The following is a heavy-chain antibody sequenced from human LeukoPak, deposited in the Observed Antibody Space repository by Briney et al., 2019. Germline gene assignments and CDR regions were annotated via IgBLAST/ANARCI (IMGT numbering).Heavy chain of an antibody. D-gene: IGHD3-16*02. CDR1: GGSFSGYY. J-gene: IGHJ3*02. CDR2: TNHSGST. V-gene: IGHV4-34*01. CDR3: ARPHSYDYVWGSYRQVDAFDI. Sequence: SETLSLTCAVYGGSFSGYYWSWIRQPPGKGLEWIGETNHSGSTNYNPSLKSRVTISVDTSKNQFSLKLSSVTAADTAVYYCARPHSYDYVWGSYRQVDAFDIWGQGTMVTVSS.